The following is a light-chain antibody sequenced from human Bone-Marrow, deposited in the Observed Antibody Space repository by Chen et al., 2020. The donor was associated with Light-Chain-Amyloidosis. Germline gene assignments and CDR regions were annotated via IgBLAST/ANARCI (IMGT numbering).Light chain of an antibody. CDR2: RDT. J-gene: IGLJ2*01. Sequence: SYELTQPPSVSVSPRQTARLTCSGDDLPTKYAYWYQQKPGQAPVLVIHRDTERPSGISERVSGSSSGTTATLTISGVQAEDEADYHCQSADSSGTYEVIFGGGTKLTVL. CDR3: QSADSSGTYEVI. CDR1: DLPTKY. V-gene: IGLV3-25*03.